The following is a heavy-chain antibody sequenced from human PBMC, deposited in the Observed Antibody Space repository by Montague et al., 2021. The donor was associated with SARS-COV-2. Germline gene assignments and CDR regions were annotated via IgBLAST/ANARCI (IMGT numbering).Heavy chain of an antibody. V-gene: IGHV4-39*02. Sequence: SETLSLTCTVSGGSITNNIDYWAWIRQPPGKGLEWIGSIYYTGNTYYNPSLKSRVTTSVVTSKNHFTLKLSSVTAAETAVYYCARLKRYFDSSGSPSAFDFWGQGTKATVSS. CDR3: ARLKRYFDSSGSPSAFDF. CDR2: IYYTGNT. J-gene: IGHJ3*01. D-gene: IGHD3-22*01. CDR1: GGSITNNIDY.